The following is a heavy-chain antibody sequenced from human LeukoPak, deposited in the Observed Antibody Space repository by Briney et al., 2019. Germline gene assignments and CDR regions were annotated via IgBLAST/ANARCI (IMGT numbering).Heavy chain of an antibody. Sequence: ASVTVSCQASGYTFTSYYMHWVRQAPGQGLEWMGIINPSGSSTSYAQKYQGRVTMTKNTTTSTVYMELSSLRAEDTVLYYCAKANHYYDKGFDYWGQGTLVTVSS. J-gene: IGHJ4*02. V-gene: IGHV1-46*01. CDR3: AKANHYYDKGFDY. CDR1: GYTFTSYY. CDR2: INPSGSST. D-gene: IGHD3-22*01.